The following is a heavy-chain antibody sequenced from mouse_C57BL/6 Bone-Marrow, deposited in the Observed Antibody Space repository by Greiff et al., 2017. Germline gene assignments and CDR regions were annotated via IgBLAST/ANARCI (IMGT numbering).Heavy chain of an antibody. CDR3: ARQITSFDY. J-gene: IGHJ2*01. V-gene: IGHV5-6*01. D-gene: IGHD1-1*01. CDR1: GFTFSSYG. CDR2: ISSGGSYT. Sequence: DVQLQESGGDLVKPGGSLKLSCAASGFTFSSYGMSWVRQTPDKRLEWVATISSGGSYTYYPDSVKGRFTISRDNAKNTLYLQMSSLKSEDTAMYYCARQITSFDYWGQGTTLTVSS.